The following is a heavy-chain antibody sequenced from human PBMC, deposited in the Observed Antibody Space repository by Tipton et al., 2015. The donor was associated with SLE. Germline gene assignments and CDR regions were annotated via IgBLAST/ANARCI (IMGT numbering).Heavy chain of an antibody. CDR1: GFSFNTYT. CDR3: ARDYYGDVL. CDR2: INQDESAK. V-gene: IGHV3-7*01. Sequence: SPRLSCAASGFSFNTYTMNWVRQAPGKGLEWVANINQDESAKYYVDSVKGRFTISRDNAKNSLYLQMNSLRADDTAVYYCARDYYGDVLWGRGTL. J-gene: IGHJ2*01. D-gene: IGHD4-17*01.